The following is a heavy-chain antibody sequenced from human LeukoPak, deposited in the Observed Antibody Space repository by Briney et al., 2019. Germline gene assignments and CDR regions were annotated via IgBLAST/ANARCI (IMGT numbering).Heavy chain of an antibody. CDR2: INHSGST. CDR1: GGSFSGYY. D-gene: IGHD2-15*01. V-gene: IGHV4-34*01. J-gene: IGHJ4*02. Sequence: PSETLSLTCAVYGGSFSGYYWSWLRQPPGKGLEWIGEINHSGSTNYNPSLKSRVTISVDTSKNQFSLKLSSVTAADTAVYYCARLNRRYCSGGSCYSYYFDYWGQGTLVTVSS. CDR3: ARLNRRYCSGGSCYSYYFDY.